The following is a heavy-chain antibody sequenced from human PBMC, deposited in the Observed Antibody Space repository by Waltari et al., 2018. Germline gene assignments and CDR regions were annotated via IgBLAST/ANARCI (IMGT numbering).Heavy chain of an antibody. CDR2: IIPIFGTA. CDR1: GGTFSSYA. J-gene: IGHJ6*02. Sequence: QVQLVQSGAEVKKPGSSVKVSCKASGGTFSSYAISWVRQAPGQGLEWMGGIIPIFGTANYAQKFQGRVTITADESTSTAYMELSSLRSEDTAVYYCARRTARPTRGGYYYYGMDVWGQGTTVTVSS. D-gene: IGHD6-6*01. V-gene: IGHV1-69*01. CDR3: ARRTARPTRGGYYYYGMDV.